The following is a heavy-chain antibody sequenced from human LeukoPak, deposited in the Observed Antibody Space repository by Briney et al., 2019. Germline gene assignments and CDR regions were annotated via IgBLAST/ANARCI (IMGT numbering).Heavy chain of an antibody. D-gene: IGHD2-8*01. Sequence: PSETLSFTCTVSGGSISSSGYYWGWIRQPPGKGLEWIGSIYYSGSTYYNPSLKSRVTISLDTSKNQFSLKLNSVTAADTAVYYCARGGVLYYAGVWGKGTTVTVSS. CDR2: IYYSGST. CDR1: GGSISSSGYY. J-gene: IGHJ6*04. CDR3: ARGGVLYYAGV. V-gene: IGHV4-39*07.